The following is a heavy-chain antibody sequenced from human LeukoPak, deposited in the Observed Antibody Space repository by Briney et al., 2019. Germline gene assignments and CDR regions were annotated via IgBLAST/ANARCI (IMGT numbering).Heavy chain of an antibody. Sequence: ASVKVSCKASGYAFTGYYVHWVRQAPGQGLEWMGWINANSGGINYGQKFQGRVTMTRDSSISTAYMELSRLRSDDTAVYLCARDQATVATPWWDHWGQGTLVTVSS. J-gene: IGHJ4*02. CDR1: GYAFTGYY. CDR2: INANSGGI. D-gene: IGHD4-23*01. CDR3: ARDQATVATPWWDH. V-gene: IGHV1-2*02.